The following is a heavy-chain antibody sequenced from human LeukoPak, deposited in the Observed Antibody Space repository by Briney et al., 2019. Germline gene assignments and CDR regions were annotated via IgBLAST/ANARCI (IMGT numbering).Heavy chain of an antibody. CDR2: ISSGGDT. J-gene: IGHJ6*02. CDR3: ARGREYLYGMDV. V-gene: IGHV3-53*01. CDR1: GFLVSNNY. D-gene: IGHD2/OR15-2a*01. Sequence: PGGSLTLSCAAYGFLVSNNYMTWVRQAPGKGLEWVSVISSGGDTYHADSVKGRFTISRDNSKNTLYLQMNSLRAEDTAVYYCARGREYLYGMDVWGQGTTVTVSS.